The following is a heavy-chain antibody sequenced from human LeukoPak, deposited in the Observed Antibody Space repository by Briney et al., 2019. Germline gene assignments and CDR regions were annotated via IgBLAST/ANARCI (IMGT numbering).Heavy chain of an antibody. J-gene: IGHJ4*02. CDR3: AGGDGLGMGNY. CDR2: INPNSGGT. V-gene: IGHV1-2*06. D-gene: IGHD7-27*01. Sequence: ASVKVSCKASGYTFTGYYMRWVRQAPGQGLEWMGRINPNSGGTKYAQKIQGRVTMTRDTSISSAYMELSRLRFDDTAVYFCAGGDGLGMGNYWGQGTLVTVSS. CDR1: GYTFTGYY.